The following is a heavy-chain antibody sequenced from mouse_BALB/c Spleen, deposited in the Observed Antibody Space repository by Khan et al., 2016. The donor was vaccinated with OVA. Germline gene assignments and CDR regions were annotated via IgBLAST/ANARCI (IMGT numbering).Heavy chain of an antibody. CDR2: ISTYYGDA. J-gene: IGHJ3*01. CDR1: GYTFTDFS. CDR3: ARGAGGDRFLY. Sequence: QVRLQQSGAELVRPGVSVKISCKGSGYTFTDFSMHWVKQRHAMSLEWIGVISTYYGDADYNQKFKDKATMTVDKSSNTAYMDLARLTSEDSAIYYGARGAGGDRFLYWGQGTLVTVSA. D-gene: IGHD3-2*01. V-gene: IGHV1S137*01.